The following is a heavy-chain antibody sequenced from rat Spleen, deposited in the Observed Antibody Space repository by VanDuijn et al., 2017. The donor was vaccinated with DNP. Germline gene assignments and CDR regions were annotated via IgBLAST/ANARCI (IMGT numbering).Heavy chain of an antibody. CDR3: ARWGYYYFDY. D-gene: IGHD1-12*03. J-gene: IGHJ2*01. V-gene: IGHV3-1*01. Sequence: EVRLQESGPGLVQPSQSLSLTCSVTGYSITSNYWAWIRKFPGNKMEWIGYINYSGSTGYNPSLKSRISITRDTSKNQFFLQLNSVTTEDTATYYCARWGYYYFDYWGQGVMVTISS. CDR2: INYSGST. CDR1: GYSITSNY.